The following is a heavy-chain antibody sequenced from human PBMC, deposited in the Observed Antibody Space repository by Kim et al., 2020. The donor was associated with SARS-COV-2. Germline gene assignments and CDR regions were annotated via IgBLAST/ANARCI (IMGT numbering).Heavy chain of an antibody. V-gene: IGHV3-7*03. CDR1: EFTFSTYW. CDR3: AKGVSVAPHYYYHYGMDV. J-gene: IGHJ6*04. D-gene: IGHD6-19*01. CDR2: IKHDAYAS. Sequence: GGSLRLSCAASEFTFSTYWMPWVRQAPGKGLEWVASIKHDAYASYSVDSVKGRFTISRDNTKNLLYLQMNSLRPEDTAVYYCAKGVSVAPHYYYHYGMDVGGEGTTLSVPT.